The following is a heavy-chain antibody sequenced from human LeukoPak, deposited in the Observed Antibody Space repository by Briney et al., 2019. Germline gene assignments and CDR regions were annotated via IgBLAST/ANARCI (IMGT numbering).Heavy chain of an antibody. Sequence: GRSLRLSCAASGFTFSSYAMHWVRQAPGKGLEWVAVISYDGSNKYYADSVKGRFTISRDNSKNTLYLQRNSLRAEDTAVYYCARDRAYCSSTSCYSPGDNWFDPWGQGTLVTVSS. CDR2: ISYDGSNK. CDR1: GFTFSSYA. J-gene: IGHJ5*02. V-gene: IGHV3-30-3*01. CDR3: ARDRAYCSSTSCYSPGDNWFDP. D-gene: IGHD2-2*02.